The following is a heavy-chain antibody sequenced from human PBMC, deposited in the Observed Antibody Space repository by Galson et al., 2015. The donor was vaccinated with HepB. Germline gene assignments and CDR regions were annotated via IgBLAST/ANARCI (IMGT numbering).Heavy chain of an antibody. D-gene: IGHD2-15*01. V-gene: IGHV1-18*01. CDR2: ISAYNRNT. CDR1: GYTFSSYP. J-gene: IGHJ5*02. Sequence: SVKVSCKASGYTFSSYPITWVRQAPGQGLEWMGWISAYNRNTEYARQLHGRVTMTTDTSTSTAYMELRSLRSDDTAVYYCARGALVAVVDATQKNWFAPWGQGTLVTVSS. CDR3: ARGALVAVVDATQKNWFAP.